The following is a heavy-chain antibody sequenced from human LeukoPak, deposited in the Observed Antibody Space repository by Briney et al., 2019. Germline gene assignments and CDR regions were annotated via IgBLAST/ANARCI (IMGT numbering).Heavy chain of an antibody. CDR3: ASAHYDILTGYYNGLDY. J-gene: IGHJ4*02. CDR2: IWYDGSNK. V-gene: IGHV3-33*01. D-gene: IGHD3-9*01. Sequence: PGGSLRLSCAASGFTFSRNGMHWVRQAPGKGLEWVAVIWYDGSNKYYADSVKGRFTISRDNSKNTLYLPMNSLRAEDTAVYYCASAHYDILTGYYNGLDYWGQGTLVTVSS. CDR1: GFTFSRNG.